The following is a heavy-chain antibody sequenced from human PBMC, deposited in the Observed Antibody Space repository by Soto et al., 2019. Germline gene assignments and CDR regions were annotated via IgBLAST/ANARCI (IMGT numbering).Heavy chain of an antibody. CDR2: ISSDGNSD. CDR3: AKGMSTDITTNFNR. J-gene: IGHJ4*02. Sequence: QVQLVESGGGAVQPGTSLRLSCVASGFTFRTYAMHWVRQAPVKGLEWMAVISSDGNSDWYADSMKGRYNISRDNSKDTLYVHMNIVRLEDTAVCYCAKGMSTDITTNFNRWGVGTLVTVCS. V-gene: IGHV3-30*18. CDR1: GFTFRTYA. D-gene: IGHD4-4*01.